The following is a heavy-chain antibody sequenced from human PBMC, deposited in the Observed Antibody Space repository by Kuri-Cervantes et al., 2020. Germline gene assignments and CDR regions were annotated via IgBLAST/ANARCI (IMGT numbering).Heavy chain of an antibody. Sequence: SETLSLTCTVSGGSISSYYWSWIRQPAGKGLEWIGRIYTSGSTNYNPSLKSRVTMSVDTSKNQFSLKLSSVTAADTAVYYCARHDCGGDCYVNWFDPWGQGTLVTGSS. V-gene: IGHV4-4*07. CDR3: ARHDCGGDCYVNWFDP. CDR1: GGSISSYY. J-gene: IGHJ5*02. CDR2: IYTSGST. D-gene: IGHD2-21*02.